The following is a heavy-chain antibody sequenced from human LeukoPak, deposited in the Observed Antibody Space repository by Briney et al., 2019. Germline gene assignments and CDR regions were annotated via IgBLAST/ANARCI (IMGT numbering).Heavy chain of an antibody. CDR2: IKEDGSQK. J-gene: IGHJ4*02. Sequence: GGSLRLSCVVSGFTFSNYWMGWVRQAPGKGLEWVAKIKEDGSQKQYVDSVKGRYTISRDNGKNSLYLQMSILRAEDTAVYYCARDRGGGSYDSWGQGTVVTVSS. CDR1: GFTFSNYW. CDR3: ARDRGGGSYDS. V-gene: IGHV3-7*01. D-gene: IGHD1-26*01.